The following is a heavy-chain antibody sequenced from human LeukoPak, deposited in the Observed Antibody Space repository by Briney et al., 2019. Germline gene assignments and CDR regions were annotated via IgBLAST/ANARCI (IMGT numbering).Heavy chain of an antibody. D-gene: IGHD3-22*01. CDR3: ARHFTDYYDSSGPADY. CDR2: IYTSGST. J-gene: IGHJ4*02. Sequence: SETLSLTCTVSGGSISSGSYYWSWIRQPAGKGLEWIGRIYTSGSTNYNPSLKSRVTISVDTSKNQFSLKLSSVTAADTAVYYCARHFTDYYDSSGPADYWGQGTLVTVSS. CDR1: GGSISSGSYY. V-gene: IGHV4-61*02.